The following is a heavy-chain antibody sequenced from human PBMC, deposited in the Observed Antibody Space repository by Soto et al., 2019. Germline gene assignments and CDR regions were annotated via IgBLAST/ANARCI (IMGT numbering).Heavy chain of an antibody. CDR1: GGSFSGYY. J-gene: IGHJ6*02. Sequence: PSETLSLTCAVYGGSFSGYYWSWIRQPPGKGLEWIGEINHSGSTNYNPSLKSRVTISVDTSKNQISLKLRYVTAADTAVYYCAALGYCSGGSCYSRGDYYYGMDVWGQGTTVT. D-gene: IGHD2-15*01. CDR3: AALGYCSGGSCYSRGDYYYGMDV. V-gene: IGHV4-34*01. CDR2: INHSGST.